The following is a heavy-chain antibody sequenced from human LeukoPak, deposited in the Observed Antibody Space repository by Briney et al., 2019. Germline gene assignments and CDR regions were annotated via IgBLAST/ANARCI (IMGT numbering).Heavy chain of an antibody. CDR1: GFDFSAYW. CDR2: IKQDGSEK. J-gene: IGHJ4*02. Sequence: GGSLRLSCAASGFDFSAYWMSWVRQVPGKGPEWVASIKQDGSEKNYVDSVKGRFTISRDNGKNSLYVQINSLRVEDTAVYYCARRLVVAGAGDYWGQGTLVTVPS. V-gene: IGHV3-7*01. D-gene: IGHD6-19*01. CDR3: ARRLVVAGAGDY.